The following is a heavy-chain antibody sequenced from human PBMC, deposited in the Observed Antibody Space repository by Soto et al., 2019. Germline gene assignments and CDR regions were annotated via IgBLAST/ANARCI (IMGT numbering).Heavy chain of an antibody. CDR3: ARGVPFDY. CDR1: EFSLSTSGVA. D-gene: IGHD3-10*01. V-gene: IGHV2-5*02. J-gene: IGHJ4*02. CDR2: IYWDDDK. Sequence: QITLKESGPTLLKPTETLTLTCTFSEFSLSTSGVAVGWIRQPPGKALEWLALIYWDDDKRYSPSLKSRLTITKDTSKNQVVLTMTNTDPADTATYSCARGVPFDYWGQGTLVTVSS.